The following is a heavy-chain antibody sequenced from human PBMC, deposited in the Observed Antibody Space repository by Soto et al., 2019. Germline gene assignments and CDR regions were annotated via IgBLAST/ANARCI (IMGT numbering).Heavy chain of an antibody. V-gene: IGHV4-34*01. CDR3: ARGGTNYYGSGSYSNPFYFYGLDV. Sequence: QVQLQQWGTGLLKPSETLSLTCAVSGESFSAYYWSWLRQSPGKGLEWIGEINHNGDTNYNPSLESRVSISIDASKKHFSLSLTSVSAADTAVYFCARGGTNYYGSGSYSNPFYFYGLDVWGQGTTVTVSS. CDR1: GESFSAYY. J-gene: IGHJ6*02. CDR2: INHNGDT. D-gene: IGHD3-10*01.